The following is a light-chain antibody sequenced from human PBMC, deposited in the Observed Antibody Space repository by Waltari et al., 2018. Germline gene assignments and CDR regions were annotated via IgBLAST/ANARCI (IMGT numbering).Light chain of an antibody. CDR2: EVN. J-gene: IGLJ1*01. V-gene: IGLV2-8*01. Sequence: QSALTQPPSASGSPGQSVTIPCPGTSSDVGGYNYVSWYQQHPGKAPKLIIFEVNKRPSRVPDRFSGSKSGNTASLTVSGLQPEDEADYYCSSYAGSGGVFGTGTKVTVL. CDR3: SSYAGSGGV. CDR1: SSDVGGYNY.